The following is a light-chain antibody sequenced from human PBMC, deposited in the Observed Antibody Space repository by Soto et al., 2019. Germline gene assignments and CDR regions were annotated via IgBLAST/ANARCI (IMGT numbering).Light chain of an antibody. CDR1: QSISSW. J-gene: IGKJ1*01. CDR3: QQYNSSPT. Sequence: DIQMTQSPSTLSASVGDRVTITCRASQSISSWLAWYQQKPGKAPKLLIYKASSLESGVPSRFSGSGSGTEFTFTISSLQPDDFATYYCQQYNSSPTFGQGTKVEIK. V-gene: IGKV1-5*03. CDR2: KAS.